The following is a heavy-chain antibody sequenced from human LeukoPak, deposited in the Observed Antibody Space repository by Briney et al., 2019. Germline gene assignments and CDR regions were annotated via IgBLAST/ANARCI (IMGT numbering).Heavy chain of an antibody. Sequence: PGRSLRLSCAASGFTFSSYAMHWVRQAPGKGLEWVAVISYDGSNKYYADSVKGRFTISRDNSKNTLYLQMNSLRPEDTAVYYCVRSLRSADFWGQGTLVTVSS. CDR3: VRSLRSADF. CDR2: ISYDGSNK. CDR1: GFTFSSYA. V-gene: IGHV3-30-3*01. J-gene: IGHJ4*02.